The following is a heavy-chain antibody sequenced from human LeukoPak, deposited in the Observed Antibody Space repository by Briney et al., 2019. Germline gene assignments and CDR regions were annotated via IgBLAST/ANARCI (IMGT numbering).Heavy chain of an antibody. CDR1: GGSFSGYY. J-gene: IGHJ6*03. V-gene: IGHV4-34*01. Sequence: PSETLSLTCAVYGGSFSGYYWSWIRQPPGKGLEWIGEIYHSGSTNYNPSLKSRVTISVDKSKNQFSLKLSSVTAADTAVYYCARGPNYDFWSGSYYYYYMDVWGKGTTVTVSS. CDR2: IYHSGST. CDR3: ARGPNYDFWSGSYYYYYMDV. D-gene: IGHD3-3*01.